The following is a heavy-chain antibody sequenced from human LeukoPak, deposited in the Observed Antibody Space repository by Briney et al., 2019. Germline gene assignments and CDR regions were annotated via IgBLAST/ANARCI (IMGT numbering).Heavy chain of an antibody. Sequence: WASVRVSCKASGYTFTSYYMHWVRQAPGQGLEWMGIINPSGGSTSYAQKFQGTVTMTRDTSTSTVYMGLSSLRSEDTAIYYCARERPTIAARSSNWFDPWGQGTLVTVSS. CDR2: INPSGGST. CDR3: ARERPTIAARSSNWFDP. V-gene: IGHV1-46*01. CDR1: GYTFTSYY. D-gene: IGHD6-6*01. J-gene: IGHJ5*02.